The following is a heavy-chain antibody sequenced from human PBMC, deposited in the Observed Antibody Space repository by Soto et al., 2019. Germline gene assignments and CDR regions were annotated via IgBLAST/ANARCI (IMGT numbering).Heavy chain of an antibody. CDR3: TTGSEIQLWALWGRAFDI. V-gene: IGHV3-15*01. CDR1: GFTFSNAW. CDR2: IKSKTDGGTT. J-gene: IGHJ3*02. D-gene: IGHD5-18*01. Sequence: EVQLVESGGGLVKPGGSLRLSCAASGFTFSNAWMSWVRQAPGKGLEWVGRIKSKTDGGTTDYAAPVKGRFTISRDDSKNTLYLQMNSLKTEDTAVYYCTTGSEIQLWALWGRAFDIWGQGTMVTVSS.